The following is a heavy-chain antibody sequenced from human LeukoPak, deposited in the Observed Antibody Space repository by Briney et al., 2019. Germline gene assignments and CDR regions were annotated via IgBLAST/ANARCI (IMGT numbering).Heavy chain of an antibody. J-gene: IGHJ4*02. Sequence: GGSLRLSCAASGFTFSSYAMSWVRQAPGKGLEWVSAISGSGGSTYYADSVKGRFTISRDNSKNTLYLQMNSLRAEDTAVYYCAKSPGTVVRGVSYFDYWGQGTLVTVSS. V-gene: IGHV3-23*01. CDR1: GFTFSSYA. CDR3: AKSPGTVVRGVSYFDY. D-gene: IGHD3-10*01. CDR2: ISGSGGST.